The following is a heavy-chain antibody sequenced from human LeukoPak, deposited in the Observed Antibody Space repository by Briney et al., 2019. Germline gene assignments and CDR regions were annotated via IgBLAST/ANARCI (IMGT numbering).Heavy chain of an antibody. V-gene: IGHV4-61*01. Sequence: SETLSLTCTVSGGSVSSGSYYWSWIRQPPGKGLEWIGYIYYSGSTNYNPSLKSRVTISVDASKNQFSLKLSSVTAADTAVYYCARALGYYDSSGRYFDYWGQGTLVTVSS. D-gene: IGHD3-22*01. CDR2: IYYSGST. CDR3: ARALGYYDSSGRYFDY. CDR1: GGSVSSGSYY. J-gene: IGHJ4*02.